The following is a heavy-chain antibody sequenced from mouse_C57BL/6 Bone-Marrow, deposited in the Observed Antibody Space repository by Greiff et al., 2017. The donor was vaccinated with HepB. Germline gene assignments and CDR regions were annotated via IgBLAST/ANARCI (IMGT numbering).Heavy chain of an antibody. D-gene: IGHD1-1*01. CDR3: ARWGYYGSSPYYAMDY. J-gene: IGHJ4*01. V-gene: IGHV1-53*01. CDR2: INPSNGGT. Sequence: VQLQQSGTELVKPGASVKLSCKASGYTFTSYWMHWVKQRPGQGLEWIGNINPSNGGTNYNEKFKSKATLTVDKSSSTAYMQLSSLTSEDSAVYYCARWGYYGSSPYYAMDYWGQGTSVTVSS. CDR1: GYTFTSYW.